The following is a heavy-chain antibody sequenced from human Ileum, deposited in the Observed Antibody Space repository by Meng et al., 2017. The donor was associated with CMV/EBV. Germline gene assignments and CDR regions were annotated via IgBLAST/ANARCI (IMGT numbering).Heavy chain of an antibody. CDR1: GDSVSSNSVT. V-gene: IGHV6-1*01. D-gene: IGHD3-22*01. J-gene: IGHJ4*02. CDR2: TYYRSKWYN. Sequence: LQLPGPRMVKPPSTLSLTWAISGDSVSSNSVTWNWIRQSPSRGLEWLGRTYYRSKWYNDYAVSVKSRITINPDTSKNQFSLQLNSMTPEDTAVYYCTRAYYYDSSGYYDYWGQGTLVTVSS. CDR3: TRAYYYDSSGYYDY.